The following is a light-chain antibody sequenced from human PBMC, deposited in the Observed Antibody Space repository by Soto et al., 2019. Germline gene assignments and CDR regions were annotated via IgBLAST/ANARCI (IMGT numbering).Light chain of an antibody. J-gene: IGKJ3*01. Sequence: DIQMTQSPSTLSASVGDRVTITCRASQSISSWLAWYQHKPGKAPKLLIYKASTLESGVPSRFSGSESGTELTLTISSLQPDDFATYYCQQYSSYEIFTFGPGTKVDIK. V-gene: IGKV1-5*03. CDR2: KAS. CDR1: QSISSW. CDR3: QQYSSYEIFT.